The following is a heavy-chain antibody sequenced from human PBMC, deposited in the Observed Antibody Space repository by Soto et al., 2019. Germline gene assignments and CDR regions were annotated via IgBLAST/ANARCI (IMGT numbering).Heavy chain of an antibody. CDR3: ARAGKYYYGSGSPYYYGMDV. CDR2: ISGYNGNT. V-gene: IGHV1-18*04. J-gene: IGHJ6*02. CDR1: GSTFTSTV. D-gene: IGHD3-10*01. Sequence: QVQLVQSGAEVKKPGASVKASCKPSGSTFTSTVVTWVRQPPGQGLNWMGWISGYNGNTNYAQKLQGRVTMTTDTSTSTAYMELRSLRSDDTAVYYCARAGKYYYGSGSPYYYGMDVWGQGITVTVSS.